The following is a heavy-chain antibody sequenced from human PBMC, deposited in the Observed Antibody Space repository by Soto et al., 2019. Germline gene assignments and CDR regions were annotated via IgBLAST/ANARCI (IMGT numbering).Heavy chain of an antibody. CDR1: GYTLTELS. CDR2: FDPEDGET. CDR3: ARDSRGIVLVPAAAGYYYGMDV. V-gene: IGHV1-24*01. Sequence: ASVKVSYRVSGYTLTELSMHWVRQAPGKGLEWMGGFDPEDGETIYAQKFQGRVTMTRNTSISTAYMELSSLRSEDTAVYYCARDSRGIVLVPAAAGYYYGMDVWGQGTTVTVSS. J-gene: IGHJ6*02. D-gene: IGHD2-2*01.